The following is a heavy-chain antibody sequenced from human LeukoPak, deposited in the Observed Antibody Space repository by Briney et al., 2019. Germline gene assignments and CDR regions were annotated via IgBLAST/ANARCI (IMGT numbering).Heavy chain of an antibody. D-gene: IGHD5-24*01. Sequence: KTSETLSLTCTVSGGSISSGGYYWSWIRQPAGKGLEWIGRIYTSGSTNYNPSLKCRVTISVDTSKNQFSLKLSSVTAADTAVYYCAAREEDAFDIWGQGTMVTVSS. CDR2: IYTSGST. J-gene: IGHJ3*02. CDR1: GGSISSGGYY. V-gene: IGHV4-61*02. CDR3: AAREEDAFDI.